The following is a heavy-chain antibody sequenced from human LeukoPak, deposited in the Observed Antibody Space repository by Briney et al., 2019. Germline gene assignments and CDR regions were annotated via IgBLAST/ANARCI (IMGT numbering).Heavy chain of an antibody. Sequence: SETLSLTCTVSGGSISSYYWSLIRQPAGKGLEWIERIYTSGSTNYNPSLKSRVTMSVDTSKNQFSLKLSSVTAADTAVYYCARAGLIAVAGTRFWFDPWGQGTLVTVSS. D-gene: IGHD6-19*01. CDR2: IYTSGST. CDR3: ARAGLIAVAGTRFWFDP. J-gene: IGHJ5*02. V-gene: IGHV4-4*07. CDR1: GGSISSYY.